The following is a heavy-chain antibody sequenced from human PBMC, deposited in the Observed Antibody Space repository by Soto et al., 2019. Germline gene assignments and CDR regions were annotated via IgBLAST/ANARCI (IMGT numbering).Heavy chain of an antibody. CDR2: ISYDGSNK. CDR3: AKGFSYSVIDY. V-gene: IGHV3-30*18. J-gene: IGHJ4*01. D-gene: IGHD5-18*01. CDR1: GFTFSTYG. Sequence: QVQLVESGGGVVQPGRSLRLSCAASGFTFSTYGMHWVRQAPGKGLEWVAVISYDGSNKYYADSVKGRFTISRDNSKNTLYLQMSSLRAEDTAVYYCAKGFSYSVIDYWGHGTLVTVSS.